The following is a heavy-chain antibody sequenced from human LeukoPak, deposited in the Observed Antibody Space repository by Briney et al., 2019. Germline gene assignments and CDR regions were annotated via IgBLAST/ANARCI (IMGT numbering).Heavy chain of an antibody. D-gene: IGHD2-2*02. CDR3: ARVGIFSYTFDY. CDR2: IYYSGST. Sequence: SETLSLTCTVSGGSISSYYWSWIRQPPGKGLEWIGYIYYSGSTNYNPSLKSRVTISVDTSKNQFSLKLSSVTAADTAVYYCARVGIFSYTFDYWGQGTLVTVSS. J-gene: IGHJ4*02. V-gene: IGHV4-59*01. CDR1: GGSISSYY.